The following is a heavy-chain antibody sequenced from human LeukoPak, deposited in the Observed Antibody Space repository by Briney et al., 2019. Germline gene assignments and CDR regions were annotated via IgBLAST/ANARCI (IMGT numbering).Heavy chain of an antibody. V-gene: IGHV3-21*01. CDR2: ISSSSSYI. CDR3: GRAGPVTKDHFMDV. Sequence: GGSLRLSCAASGFTFSSYAMSWVRQAPGKGLEWVSAISSSSSYIYYADSVKGRFTISRDNAKNSLFLQMNSLSAEDTAVYYCGRAGPVTKDHFMDVWGKGTTVTVSS. D-gene: IGHD2-15*01. CDR1: GFTFSSYA. J-gene: IGHJ6*03.